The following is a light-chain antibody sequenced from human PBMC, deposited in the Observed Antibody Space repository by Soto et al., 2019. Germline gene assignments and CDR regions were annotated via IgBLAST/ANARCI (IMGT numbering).Light chain of an antibody. CDR1: QSISNY. CDR3: QQRSNWPPSIT. V-gene: IGKV3-11*01. CDR2: DAS. Sequence: EIVLTQSPVTLSLSPGQGAARSCRGSQSISNYLAWYQQKPGQAPRLLIYDASNRATGTPARFSGSGSGTDFTLTISSLEPEDFAVYYCQQRSNWPPSITFGQGTRLEIK. J-gene: IGKJ5*01.